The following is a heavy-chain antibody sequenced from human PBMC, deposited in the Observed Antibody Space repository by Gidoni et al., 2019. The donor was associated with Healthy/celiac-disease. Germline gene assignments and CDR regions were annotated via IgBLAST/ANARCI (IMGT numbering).Heavy chain of an antibody. J-gene: IGHJ3*02. V-gene: IGHV3-30*18. Sequence: QVQLVESGGGVVQPGRSLRLSCAASGFTFSSYGMHWVRQAPGKGLEWVAVISYDGSNKYYADSVKGRFTISRDNSKNTLYLQMNSLRAEDTAVYYCAKVLGLPSRVVTAIRGAFDIWGQGTMVTVSS. CDR1: GFTFSSYG. CDR2: ISYDGSNK. CDR3: AKVLGLPSRVVTAIRGAFDI. D-gene: IGHD2-21*02.